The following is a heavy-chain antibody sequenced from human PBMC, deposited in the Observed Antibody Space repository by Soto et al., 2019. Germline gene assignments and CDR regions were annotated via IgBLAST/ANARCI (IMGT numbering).Heavy chain of an antibody. V-gene: IGHV3-30*18. CDR2: ISYDGRKK. CDR1: GFTFSSYA. Sequence: LRLSCAASGFTFSSYAIHWVRQAPGRGLEWVALISYDGRKKFYADSVKGRFTISRDDSKKTQYLEMKSLRIEDTAVYYCVKGSPHSSFDWFDPWGQGTLVTVS. CDR3: VKGSPHSSFDWFDP. D-gene: IGHD4-4*01. J-gene: IGHJ5*02.